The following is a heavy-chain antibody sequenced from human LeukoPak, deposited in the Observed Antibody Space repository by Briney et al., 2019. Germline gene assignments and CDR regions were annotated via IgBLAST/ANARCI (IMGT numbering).Heavy chain of an antibody. CDR1: GFTFSSYA. Sequence: PGGSLRLSCAASGFTFSSYATHWVRQAPGKGLEWVAVISYDGSNKYYADSVKGRFTISRDNSKNTLYLQMNSLRAEDTAVYYCARDHGGYCSGGSCIGWFDPWGQGTLVTVSS. V-gene: IGHV3-30*04. J-gene: IGHJ5*02. CDR3: ARDHGGYCSGGSCIGWFDP. CDR2: ISYDGSNK. D-gene: IGHD2-15*01.